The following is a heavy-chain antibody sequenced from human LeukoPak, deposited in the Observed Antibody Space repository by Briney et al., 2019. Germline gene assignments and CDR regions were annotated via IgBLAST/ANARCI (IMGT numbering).Heavy chain of an antibody. CDR3: ARGPVDYYDSSGTPGAFDI. J-gene: IGHJ3*02. Sequence: PGGSLRLSCAASGLTFSNYGMHWVRQAPGKGLEGVAFIRYDGNKKYYADSVKGRFTISRDNAKNTLYLQMNSLRADDTAVYYCARGPVDYYDSSGTPGAFDIWGQGTMVTVSS. D-gene: IGHD3-22*01. V-gene: IGHV3-30*02. CDR1: GLTFSNYG. CDR2: IRYDGNKK.